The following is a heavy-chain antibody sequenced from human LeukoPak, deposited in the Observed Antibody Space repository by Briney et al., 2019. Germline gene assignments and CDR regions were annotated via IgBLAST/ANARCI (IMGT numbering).Heavy chain of an antibody. CDR1: GYSFTTYW. Sequence: GESLKISCKGSGYSFTTYWIAWVRQMPGKGLEWMGIIYPGDSDTRYSPSFQGQVTISADKSISTAYLQWSSLKASDTAMYYCARHRAGGYCSGGSCYYYYMDVWGKGTTVTVSS. V-gene: IGHV5-51*01. CDR3: ARHRAGGYCSGGSCYYYYMDV. J-gene: IGHJ6*03. D-gene: IGHD2-15*01. CDR2: IYPGDSDT.